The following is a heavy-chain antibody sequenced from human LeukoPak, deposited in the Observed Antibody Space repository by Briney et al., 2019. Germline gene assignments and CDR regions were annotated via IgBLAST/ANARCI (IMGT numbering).Heavy chain of an antibody. Sequence: SETLSLTCPVSGASISSDYWSWIRQPPGKGLGWIGYVYYSGSTTYNPSLKARVTTSVDTPKNQFSMKLSSVTAADTAVYYCARDSDTYYYDISGYSNWFDHWGQGTLVTVSS. CDR3: ARDSDTYYYDISGYSNWFDH. D-gene: IGHD3-22*01. J-gene: IGHJ5*02. CDR1: GASISSDY. V-gene: IGHV4-59*01. CDR2: VYYSGST.